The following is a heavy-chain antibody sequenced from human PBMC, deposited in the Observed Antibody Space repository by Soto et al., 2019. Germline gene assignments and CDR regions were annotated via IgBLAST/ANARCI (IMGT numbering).Heavy chain of an antibody. V-gene: IGHV3-30-3*01. CDR3: ARDGGSYYFDY. D-gene: IGHD1-26*01. Sequence: QVQLVESGGGVVQPGRSLRLSCAASGFTFSSYAMHWVRQAPGKGLEWVAVISYDGSNKYYADSVKGRFTISRDNSKNTRYLQMNSLRAEDTAVYYCARDGGSYYFDYWGQGTLVTVSS. CDR1: GFTFSSYA. CDR2: ISYDGSNK. J-gene: IGHJ4*02.